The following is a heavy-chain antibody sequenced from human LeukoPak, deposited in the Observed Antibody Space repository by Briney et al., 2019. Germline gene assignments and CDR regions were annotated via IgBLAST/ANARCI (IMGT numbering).Heavy chain of an antibody. CDR1: GFTVSSNY. Sequence: GGSLRLSCAASGFTVSSNYMSWVRQAPGKGLEWVSVIYSGGSTYYADSAKGRCTISRHNSKNTLYLQMNSLRAEGMAVYYWARETGSVSGSFDAFDIWGEGTMVTVSS. CDR2: IYSGGST. D-gene: IGHD3-10*01. CDR3: ARETGSVSGSFDAFDI. V-gene: IGHV3-53*04. J-gene: IGHJ3*02.